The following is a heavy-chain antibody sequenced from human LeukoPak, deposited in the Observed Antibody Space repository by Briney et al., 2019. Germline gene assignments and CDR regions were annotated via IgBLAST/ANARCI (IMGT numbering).Heavy chain of an antibody. Sequence: GGSLRLSCAASGYTFSSYGMHWVRQAPGKGLEWVAVIWYDGSNKYYADSVKGRFTISRDNSKNTLYLQMNSLRAEDTAVYYCARDPSGIAVAGTGGYFDYWGQGTLVTVSS. J-gene: IGHJ4*02. D-gene: IGHD6-19*01. CDR3: ARDPSGIAVAGTGGYFDY. CDR2: IWYDGSNK. V-gene: IGHV3-33*01. CDR1: GYTFSSYG.